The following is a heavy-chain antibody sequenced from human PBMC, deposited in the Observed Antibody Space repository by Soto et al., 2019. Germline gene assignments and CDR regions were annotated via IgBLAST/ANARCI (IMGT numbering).Heavy chain of an antibody. Sequence: GESLKISCQGSGYTFTGHWISWVRQMPGKGLEWMGRIDPSDSYTDYSPTVQGHVTMSADTSISTAYMELSRLRSDDTAVYYCARGQQLVTGYWGQGTLVTVSS. J-gene: IGHJ4*02. CDR1: GYTFTGHW. D-gene: IGHD6-13*01. V-gene: IGHV5-10-1*01. CDR2: IDPSDSYT. CDR3: ARGQQLVTGY.